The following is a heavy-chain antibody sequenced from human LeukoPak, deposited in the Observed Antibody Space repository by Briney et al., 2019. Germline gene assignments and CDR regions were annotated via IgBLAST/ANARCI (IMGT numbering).Heavy chain of an antibody. CDR1: GFTVSSNY. V-gene: IGHV3-66*01. D-gene: IGHD4-17*01. Sequence: GGSLRLSCAASGFTVSSNYMSWVRQAPGKGLEWVSVIYSGGSTYYADSVKGRFTISRDNSKNTLYLQMNSLRAEDTAVYYCARSSHDYGRGYFQHWGQGTLVTVSS. J-gene: IGHJ1*01. CDR3: ARSSHDYGRGYFQH. CDR2: IYSGGST.